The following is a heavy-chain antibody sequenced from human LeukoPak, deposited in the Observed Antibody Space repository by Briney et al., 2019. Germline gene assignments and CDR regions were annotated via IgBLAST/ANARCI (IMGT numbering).Heavy chain of an antibody. Sequence: PSQTLSLTCTVSGGSISSGGYYWSSIRQHPGKGLEWIGYIYYSGSTYYNPSLKSRVTISVDTSKNQFSLKLSSVTAADTAVYYCARAPYYDSSGYYGWWFDPWGQGTLVTVSS. V-gene: IGHV4-31*03. CDR2: IYYSGST. J-gene: IGHJ5*02. D-gene: IGHD3-22*01. CDR1: GGSISSGGYY. CDR3: ARAPYYDSSGYYGWWFDP.